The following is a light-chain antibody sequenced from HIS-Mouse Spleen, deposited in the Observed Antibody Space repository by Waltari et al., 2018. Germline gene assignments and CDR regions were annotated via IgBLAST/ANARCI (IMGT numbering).Light chain of an antibody. J-gene: IGLJ2*01. V-gene: IGLV3-10*01. CDR2: EDS. CDR3: YSTDSSGNHRV. CDR1: ALPKKY. Sequence: SYELTQPPSVSVSPGQTARITCSGDALPKKYAYWYQQKSGQAPWLVIYEDSKRPSGIPGRFSGSSSGTMATLTISGAQVEDEADYYCYSTDSSGNHRVFGGGTKLTVL.